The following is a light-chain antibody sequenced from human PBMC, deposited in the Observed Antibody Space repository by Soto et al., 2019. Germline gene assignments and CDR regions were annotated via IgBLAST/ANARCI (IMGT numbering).Light chain of an antibody. CDR3: QHYNKAPWT. CDR2: HAS. CDR1: QDVYTF. J-gene: IGKJ1*01. Sequence: VQMTQSPSSLSASVGDRVTITCRASQDVYTFLAWYRQRPGRAPELLIYHASTLQAGVPSRFSGDGFGTHFILTISSLQPEDVATYYCQHYNKAPWTFGQGTKV. V-gene: IGKV1-27*01.